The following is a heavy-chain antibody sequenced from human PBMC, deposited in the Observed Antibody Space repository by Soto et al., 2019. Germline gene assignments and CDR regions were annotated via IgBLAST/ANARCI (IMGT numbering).Heavy chain of an antibody. CDR2: ISAYNGNT. D-gene: IGHD3-16*01. J-gene: IGHJ3*02. CDR1: GYTFTSYG. CDR3: AFYYDYVWGSPPAFDI. Sequence: QAQLVQSGAEVKKPGASVKVSCKASGYTFTSYGISWVRQAPGQGLEWMGWISAYNGNTNYAQKLQGRVTMTTDTSTSTAYMELRSLRSDDTAVYYCAFYYDYVWGSPPAFDIWGQGTMVTVSS. V-gene: IGHV1-18*04.